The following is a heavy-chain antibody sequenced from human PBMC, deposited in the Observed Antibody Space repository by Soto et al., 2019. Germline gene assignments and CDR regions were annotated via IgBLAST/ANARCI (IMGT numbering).Heavy chain of an antibody. CDR2: IYHSGST. Sequence: QVQLQESGPGLVKPSGTLSLTCAVSGGSIRSSNWWSWVRHPPGKGLEWIGAIYHSGSTNYNPSLKSRVTISVDKAKNQCSLKLSSVTAADTAVYYCARDPGSAANSSSGSSWCDPWGQGTMVTVSS. J-gene: IGHJ5*02. CDR3: ARDPGSAANSSSGSSWCDP. D-gene: IGHD6-13*01. CDR1: GGSIRSSNW. V-gene: IGHV4-4*02.